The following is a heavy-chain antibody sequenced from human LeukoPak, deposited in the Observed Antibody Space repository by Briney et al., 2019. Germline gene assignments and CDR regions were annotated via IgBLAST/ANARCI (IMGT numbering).Heavy chain of an antibody. D-gene: IGHD3-22*01. CDR3: ARDSYDSSGYYPY. J-gene: IGHJ4*02. V-gene: IGHV4-34*01. Sequence: SETLSLTCAVYGGSFSGYYWSWIRQPPGKGLEWIGEINYSGSTNYNPSLKSRVTISVDTSKNQFSLKLSSVTAADTAVYYCARDSYDSSGYYPYWGQGTLVTVSS. CDR2: INYSGST. CDR1: GGSFSGYY.